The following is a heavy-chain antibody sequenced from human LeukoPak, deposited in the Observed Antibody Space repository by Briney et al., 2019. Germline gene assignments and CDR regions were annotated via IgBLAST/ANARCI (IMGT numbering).Heavy chain of an antibody. D-gene: IGHD2-21*01. Sequence: PSETLSLTCAVYGESFRGYYWTWIRQTPGKGLEWIGSIYYSGSTYYNPSLKSRVTISVDTSKNQFSLKLSSVTAADTAVHYCARLGGDIYFYYMDVWGKGTTVTISS. J-gene: IGHJ6*03. CDR2: IYYSGST. CDR3: ARLGGDIYFYYMDV. CDR1: GESFRGYY. V-gene: IGHV4-34*01.